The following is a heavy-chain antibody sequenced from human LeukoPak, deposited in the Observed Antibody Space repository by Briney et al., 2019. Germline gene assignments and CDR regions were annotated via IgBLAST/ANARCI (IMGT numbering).Heavy chain of an antibody. CDR1: GFTFSDYY. V-gene: IGHV3-11*01. J-gene: IGHJ6*03. CDR2: ISSSGSTI. Sequence: GGSLRLSCAASGFTFSDYYMSWIRQAPGKGLEWVSYISSSGSTIYYADSVKGRFTISRDNAKSSLYLQMNSLRVEDTAVYYCAKSIRAYYYMDVWGKGTTVTVSS. CDR3: AKSIRAYYYMDV.